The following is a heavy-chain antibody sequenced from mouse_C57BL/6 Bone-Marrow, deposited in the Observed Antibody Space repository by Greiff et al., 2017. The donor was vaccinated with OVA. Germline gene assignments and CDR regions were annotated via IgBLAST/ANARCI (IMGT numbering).Heavy chain of an antibody. V-gene: IGHV1-26*01. D-gene: IGHD1-1*01. CDR2: VNPNNGGT. J-gene: IGHJ3*01. CDR3: ARGSIYHFAD. Sequence: VQLQQSGPELVKPGASVKISCKASGYTFTDYYMNWVKQSHGKSLDWIGDVNPNNGGTSYNQPFMGKATLTVDKSSSTAYMVVRSLTSEDSAVYYCARGSIYHFADWGQGTLVTVSA. CDR1: GYTFTDYY.